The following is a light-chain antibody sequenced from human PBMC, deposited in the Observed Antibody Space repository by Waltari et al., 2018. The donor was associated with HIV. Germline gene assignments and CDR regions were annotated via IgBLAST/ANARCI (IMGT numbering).Light chain of an antibody. CDR1: SNDVGRYDF. V-gene: IGLV2-8*01. J-gene: IGLJ2*01. CDR2: EVT. Sequence: QSALTQPPSASGPPGQSVTISCTGTSNDVGRYDFVSWYQLRPGNVPKLILYEVTKPPSGVAVRFSGSKSGNTASLTVSGLQNDDEADYYCSSYAANNTFVIFGGGTKLTVL. CDR3: SSYAANNTFVI.